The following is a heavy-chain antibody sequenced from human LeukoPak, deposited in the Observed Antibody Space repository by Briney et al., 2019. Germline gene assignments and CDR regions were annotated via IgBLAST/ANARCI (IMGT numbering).Heavy chain of an antibody. CDR1: GGSISSYY. D-gene: IGHD6-19*01. J-gene: IGHJ5*02. V-gene: IGHV4-4*07. Sequence: PSETLSLTRTVSGGSISSYYWSWIRQPAGKGLEWIGRIYTSGSTNYNPSLKSRVTMSVDTSKNQFSLKLSSVTAADTAVYYCARDLAGSGWYPQYNWFDPWGQGTLVTVSS. CDR3: ARDLAGSGWYPQYNWFDP. CDR2: IYTSGST.